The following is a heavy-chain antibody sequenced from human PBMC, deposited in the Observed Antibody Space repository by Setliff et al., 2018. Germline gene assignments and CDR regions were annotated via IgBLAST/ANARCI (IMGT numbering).Heavy chain of an antibody. J-gene: IGHJ4*02. CDR1: GYTFTNHW. CDR2: IYPGDSNT. D-gene: IGHD4-17*01. V-gene: IGHV5-51*01. CDR3: MSGVSYGVSRDVDY. Sequence: PGESLKISCKASGYTFTNHWIAWVRQMPGKGLEWMGIIYPGDSNTRYSPSFQGQVTISADKSISTAYLQWSSLKASDSAIYYCMSGVSYGVSRDVDYWGQGTPVTVSS.